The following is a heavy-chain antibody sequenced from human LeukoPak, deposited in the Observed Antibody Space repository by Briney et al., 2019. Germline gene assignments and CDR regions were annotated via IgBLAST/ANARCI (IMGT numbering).Heavy chain of an antibody. D-gene: IGHD3-10*01. CDR3: ARKYYYGSGSYYKDAFDI. Sequence: PGGSLRLSCAASGFTFSSYAMSWVRQAPGKGLEWVSAISGSGGSTYYADSVKGRFTISRDNSKNTLYLQMNSLRAEDTAVYYCARKYYYGSGSYYKDAFDIWGQGTMVTVSS. CDR2: ISGSGGST. CDR1: GFTFSSYA. V-gene: IGHV3-23*01. J-gene: IGHJ3*02.